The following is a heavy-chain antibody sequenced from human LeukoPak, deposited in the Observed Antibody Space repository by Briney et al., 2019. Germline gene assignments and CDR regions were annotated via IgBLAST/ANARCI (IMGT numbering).Heavy chain of an antibody. V-gene: IGHV3-23*01. CDR3: TSRPGDCTRANCLGAFDY. Sequence: GGSVTLSCSASGLTLMSYPMFWLRQAPGKGLEGVSVISDDGDNTYYVDSVKGRFTISRDNAKNTVHLQMNALRAEDTAVYYCTSRPGDCTRANCLGAFDYWGQGTLVTVSS. CDR1: GLTLMSYP. D-gene: IGHD2-2*01. J-gene: IGHJ4*02. CDR2: ISDDGDNT.